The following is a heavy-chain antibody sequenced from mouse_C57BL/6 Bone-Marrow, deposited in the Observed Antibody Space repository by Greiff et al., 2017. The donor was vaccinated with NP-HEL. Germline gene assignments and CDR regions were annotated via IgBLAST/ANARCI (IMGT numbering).Heavy chain of an antibody. Sequence: EVQLVESVAELVRPGASVKLSCTASGFNIKNTYMHWVKQRPEQGLEWIGRIDPANGNTKYAPKFQGKATITADTSSNTAYLQLSSLTSEDTASYYCARRMVTTSPYWYFDVWGTGTTVTVSS. J-gene: IGHJ1*03. CDR2: IDPANGNT. D-gene: IGHD2-3*01. CDR1: GFNIKNTY. V-gene: IGHV14-3*01. CDR3: ARRMVTTSPYWYFDV.